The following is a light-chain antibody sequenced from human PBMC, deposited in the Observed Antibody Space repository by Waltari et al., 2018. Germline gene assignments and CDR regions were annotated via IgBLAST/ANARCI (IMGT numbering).Light chain of an antibody. CDR2: KAS. CDR3: QHGYGTPFT. CDR1: QGIS. V-gene: IGKV1-39*01. Sequence: DIQMTQSPSSLSASVGDRVTITCQASQGISNQQKPGKVPKLLIYKASTLQSGVPSRFSGSGSGTDFTLTISSLQPEDFATYYCQHGYGTPFTFGPGTKLDIK. J-gene: IGKJ3*01.